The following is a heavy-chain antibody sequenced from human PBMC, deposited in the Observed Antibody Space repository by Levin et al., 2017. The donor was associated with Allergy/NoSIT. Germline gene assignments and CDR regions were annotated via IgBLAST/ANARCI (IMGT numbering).Heavy chain of an antibody. CDR2: INHSGST. CDR3: ARGGPVTYYYDSSGYYDR. CDR1: GGSFSGYY. J-gene: IGHJ4*02. V-gene: IGHV4-34*01. D-gene: IGHD3-22*01. Sequence: PSETLSLTCAVYGGSFSGYYWSWIRQPPGKGLEWIGEINHSGSTNYNPSLKSRVTISVDTSKNQFSLKLSSVTAADTAVYYCARGGPVTYYYDSSGYYDRWGQGTLVTVSS.